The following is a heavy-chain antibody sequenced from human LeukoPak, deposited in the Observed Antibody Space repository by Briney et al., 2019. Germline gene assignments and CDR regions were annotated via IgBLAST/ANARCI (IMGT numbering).Heavy chain of an antibody. CDR2: INPNSGGT. Sequence: ASVKVSCKASGYTFTGYYMHWVRQAPGQGLEWMGWINPNSGGTNYAQKFQGWVTMTRDTSISTAYMELSRLRSDDTAVYYCARDSSSWSRYFDYWGQETLVTVSS. CDR1: GYTFTGYY. V-gene: IGHV1-2*04. CDR3: ARDSSSWSRYFDY. D-gene: IGHD6-13*01. J-gene: IGHJ4*02.